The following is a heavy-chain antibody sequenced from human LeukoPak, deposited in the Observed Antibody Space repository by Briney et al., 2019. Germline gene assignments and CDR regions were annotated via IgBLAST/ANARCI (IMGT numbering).Heavy chain of an antibody. CDR1: GFTFSTYT. D-gene: IGHD4-17*01. CDR3: ATGGSRLYGDYRDYFDY. V-gene: IGHV3-21*01. J-gene: IGHJ4*02. CDR2: MSSSSSYI. Sequence: PGGSLRLSCVASGFTFSTYTMNWVRQAPGKGLEWVSSMSSSSSYIYYADSVRGRFTISRDNARNSLFLQMNSLRPEDTAVYYCATGGSRLYGDYRDYFDYWGQGTLVTVSS.